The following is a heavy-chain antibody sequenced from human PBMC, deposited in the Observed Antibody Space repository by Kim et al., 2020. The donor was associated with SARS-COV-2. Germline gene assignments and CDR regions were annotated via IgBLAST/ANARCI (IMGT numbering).Heavy chain of an antibody. CDR2: IYYTGST. CDR1: GGSISSYY. V-gene: IGHV4-59*08. CDR3: ARHGGSSAWYAFDI. D-gene: IGHD6-19*01. J-gene: IGHJ3*02. Sequence: SETLSLTCTVSGGSISSYYWSWIRQPPGKGLEWIGYIYYTGSTNYNPSLKSRVTISVDTSKNQFSLKLSSVTAADAAVYYCARHGGSSAWYAFDIWGQGT.